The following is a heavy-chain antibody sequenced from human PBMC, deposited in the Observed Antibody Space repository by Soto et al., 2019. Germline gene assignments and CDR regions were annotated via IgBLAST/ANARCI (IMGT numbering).Heavy chain of an antibody. CDR3: TRGPGTTFTYNWFDP. CDR2: INAGNGNT. J-gene: IGHJ5*02. D-gene: IGHD1-1*01. V-gene: IGHV1-3*01. Sequence: ASVKVSCKASGYTFTTYTIHWVRQAPGQRLEWMGWINAGNGNTKYSQKFQGRVTITRDTSASTAYMELNSLRSEDTAVYYCTRGPGTTFTYNWFDPWGQGTLVTVPQ. CDR1: GYTFTTYT.